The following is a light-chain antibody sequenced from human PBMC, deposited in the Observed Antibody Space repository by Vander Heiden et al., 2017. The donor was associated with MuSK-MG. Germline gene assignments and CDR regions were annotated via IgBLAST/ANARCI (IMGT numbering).Light chain of an antibody. CDR2: DVS. V-gene: IGLV2-14*01. J-gene: IGLJ2*01. CDR3: NSYTSSSSV. Sequence: QSALTQPAPVSASPGQSITISCTGTSSDVGGYNYVSWYQQHPGKAPIRWRYDVSNRPSGVSNRVYGSKSATTAYMNMSGLEAEDEYYEYCNSYTSSSSVFGGGTKLTVL. CDR1: SSDVGGYNY.